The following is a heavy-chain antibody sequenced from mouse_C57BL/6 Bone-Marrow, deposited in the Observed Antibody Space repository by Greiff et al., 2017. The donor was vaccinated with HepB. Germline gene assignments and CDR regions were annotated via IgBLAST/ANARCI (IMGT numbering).Heavy chain of an antibody. CDR3: TGYSNYYVYAMDY. D-gene: IGHD2-5*01. J-gene: IGHJ4*01. Sequence: EVKVEESGGGLVQPGGTMKLSCVASGFTFSNYWMNWVRQSPEKGLEWVAQIRLKSDNYATNYAESVKGRFTISRDDSKSSVYLQMNNLRAEDTGIYYCTGYSNYYVYAMDYWGQGTSVTVSS. CDR2: IRLKSDNYAT. V-gene: IGHV6-3*01. CDR1: GFTFSNYW.